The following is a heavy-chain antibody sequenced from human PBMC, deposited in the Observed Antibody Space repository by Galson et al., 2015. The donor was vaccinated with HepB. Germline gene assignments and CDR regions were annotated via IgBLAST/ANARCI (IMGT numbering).Heavy chain of an antibody. D-gene: IGHD1-1*01. CDR1: GDSISSYY. J-gene: IGHJ4*02. CDR2: IYNSGGTT. Sequence: QVQLQESGPGLVKPSETLSLTCTVSGDSISSYYWSWIRQSPGKGLEWIGYIYNSGGTTKYTPSLQSRVSISSDTSKNQFSLKLTSVTAADTAVYYCARQKGTRIPFDYWGQGTLVTVSS. CDR3: ARQKGTRIPFDY. V-gene: IGHV4-59*08.